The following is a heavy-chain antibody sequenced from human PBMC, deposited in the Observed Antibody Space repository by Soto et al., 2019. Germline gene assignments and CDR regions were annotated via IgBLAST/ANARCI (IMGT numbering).Heavy chain of an antibody. Sequence: VGSLRLSCAASGFSVRTTYMNWVRQAPGKGLEWISTLYTGGDTHYSDSVKGRFTISRDNSKNTLYLQMNSLRAEDTAVYYCAREGGGANWFDPWGQGTLVTVSS. J-gene: IGHJ5*02. CDR2: LYTGGDT. CDR3: AREGGGANWFDP. CDR1: GFSVRTTY. V-gene: IGHV3-53*01. D-gene: IGHD2-21*01.